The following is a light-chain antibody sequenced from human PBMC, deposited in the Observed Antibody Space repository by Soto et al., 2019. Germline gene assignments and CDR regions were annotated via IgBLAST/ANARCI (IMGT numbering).Light chain of an antibody. CDR2: DAS. V-gene: IGKV3-15*01. CDR1: QSVSSN. Sequence: EIVMTQSPATLSVSPGERVTLSSRASQSVSSNLAWYQQKPGQAPRLLIYDASTRATAIPARFSGSGSGTEFTLTISSLQSEDFAVYFCQLYDKWPITFGQGTRLE. J-gene: IGKJ5*01. CDR3: QLYDKWPIT.